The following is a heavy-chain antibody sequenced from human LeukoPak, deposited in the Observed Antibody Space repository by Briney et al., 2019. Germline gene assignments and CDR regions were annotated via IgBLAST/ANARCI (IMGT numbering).Heavy chain of an antibody. Sequence: GGALKISCKGSGYRFTYYWIGWGRQRPGKGVEWMGIIYPGDSDTRYSPSFQGQVTISADKSINTAHLQWSSLKASDTAMYYCAGGAAGTTPDYYYFGLDVWGQGTTVRVSS. D-gene: IGHD1-7*01. CDR1: GYRFTYYW. CDR2: IYPGDSDT. V-gene: IGHV5-51*01. J-gene: IGHJ6*02. CDR3: AGGAAGTTPDYYYFGLDV.